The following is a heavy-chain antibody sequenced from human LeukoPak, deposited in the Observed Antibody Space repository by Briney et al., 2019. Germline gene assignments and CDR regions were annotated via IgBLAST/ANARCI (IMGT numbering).Heavy chain of an antibody. V-gene: IGHV4-59*01. J-gene: IGHJ4*02. Sequence: SETLSLTCTVSGGSISSYYWSWIRQPPGKGLEWIGYVYYSGSTSYNPSLKSRVTISVDTSKNQFSLKLSSVTVADTAVYCCARSPLLVVAASVFDYWGQGTLVTVSS. CDR1: GGSISSYY. D-gene: IGHD2-15*01. CDR2: VYYSGST. CDR3: ARSPLLVVAASVFDY.